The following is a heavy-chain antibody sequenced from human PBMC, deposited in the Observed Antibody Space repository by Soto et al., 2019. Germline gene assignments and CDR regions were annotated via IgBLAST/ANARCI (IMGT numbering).Heavy chain of an antibody. J-gene: IGHJ4*02. CDR1: GGTFSSYA. D-gene: IGHD3-16*02. CDR3: GRGPSHDYVWGGYRYPYGGYFDY. CDR2: IIPIFGTA. V-gene: IGHV1-69*01. Sequence: QVQLVQSGAEVKKPGSSVKVSCKASGGTFSSYAISWVRQAPGQGLEWMGGIIPIFGTANYAQKFQGRVKITGDESTSTAYMELSSLRSEDTAVYYCGRGPSHDYVWGGYRYPYGGYFDYWGQGPLVTVS.